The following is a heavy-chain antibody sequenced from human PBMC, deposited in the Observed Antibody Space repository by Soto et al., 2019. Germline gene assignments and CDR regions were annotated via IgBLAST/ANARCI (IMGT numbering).Heavy chain of an antibody. CDR3: ARDSGEYSSSSDLNWYFDL. V-gene: IGHV4-4*02. CDR2: IYHSGST. CDR1: GGSISSSNW. Sequence: SETLSLTCAVSGGSISSSNWWSWVRQPPGKGLEWIGEIYHSGSTNYNPSLKSRVTISVDKSKNQFSLKLSSVTAADTAVYYCARDSGEYSSSSDLNWYFDLWGRGTLVTVPQ. D-gene: IGHD6-6*01. J-gene: IGHJ2*01.